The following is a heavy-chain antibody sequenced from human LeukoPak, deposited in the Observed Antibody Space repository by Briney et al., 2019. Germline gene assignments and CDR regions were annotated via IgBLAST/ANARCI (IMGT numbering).Heavy chain of an antibody. Sequence: PGRSLRLSCAASGFTFSSYGMHWVRQAPGKGLEWVAVIWYDGSNKYYADSVKGRFTISRDNSRNTLYLQMNSLRAEDTAVYYCARDPLYTNSPPSYFDYWGQGTLVTVSS. CDR1: GFTFSSYG. V-gene: IGHV3-33*01. J-gene: IGHJ4*02. D-gene: IGHD2-2*02. CDR3: ARDPLYTNSPPSYFDY. CDR2: IWYDGSNK.